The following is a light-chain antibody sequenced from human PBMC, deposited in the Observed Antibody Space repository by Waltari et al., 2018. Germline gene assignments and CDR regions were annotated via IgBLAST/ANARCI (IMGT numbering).Light chain of an antibody. Sequence: EIVLTQSPRTLSLFPGERATPSCGASQCVSSNYLAWYQQKPGQAPRLLIHDASSRATGIPDRFSGSGSGTDFTLTISRVEPEDFAVYFCQHYSSAPNTFGQGTRLEIK. CDR3: QHYSSAPNT. V-gene: IGKV3-20*01. CDR2: DAS. CDR1: QCVSSNY. J-gene: IGKJ2*01.